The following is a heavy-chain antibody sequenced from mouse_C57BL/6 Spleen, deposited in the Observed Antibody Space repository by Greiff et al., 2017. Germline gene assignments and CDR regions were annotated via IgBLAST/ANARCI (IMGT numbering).Heavy chain of an antibody. CDR3: ASDLEGSYYAAMDY. V-gene: IGHV7-3*01. Sequence: EVMLVESGGGLVQPGGSLSLSCAASGFTFTDYYMSWVRQPPGKGLEWFGFISTKANGYTSEYSATVKGQFTISRDKSQSILYLQMYALRAEDSATYYCASDLEGSYYAAMDYRGQGTSVTVSS. CDR2: ISTKANGYTS. D-gene: IGHD2-12*01. CDR1: GFTFTDYY. J-gene: IGHJ4*01.